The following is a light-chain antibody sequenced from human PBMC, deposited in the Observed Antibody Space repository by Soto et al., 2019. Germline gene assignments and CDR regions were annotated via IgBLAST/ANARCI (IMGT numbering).Light chain of an antibody. V-gene: IGKV3-15*01. CDR3: QQYTNWPLT. CDR1: EGVGTN. Sequence: EVLMTQSPATLSVSPGERTTLSCRASEGVGTNLAWYQQKPGQAPRLLIYGASTRATGIPARFSGSGSGTDFALTISSLQSEDFAIYYCQQYTNWPLTFGGGTKVDIK. J-gene: IGKJ4*01. CDR2: GAS.